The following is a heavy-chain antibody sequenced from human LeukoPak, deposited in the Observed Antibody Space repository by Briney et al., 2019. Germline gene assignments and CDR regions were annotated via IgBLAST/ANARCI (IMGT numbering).Heavy chain of an antibody. D-gene: IGHD3-10*01. V-gene: IGHV1-69*05. Sequence: GSSVKVSCKASGGTFSSYAISWVRQAPGQGLEWMGRIIPIFGTANYAQKFQGRVTITTDESTSTAYMELSSLRSKDTAVYYCAITMVRGVMRGNFDYWGQGTLVTVSS. CDR3: AITMVRGVMRGNFDY. CDR2: IIPIFGTA. CDR1: GGTFSSYA. J-gene: IGHJ4*02.